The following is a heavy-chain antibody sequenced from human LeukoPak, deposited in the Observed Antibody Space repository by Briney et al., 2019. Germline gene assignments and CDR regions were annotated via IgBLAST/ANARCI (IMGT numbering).Heavy chain of an antibody. CDR1: GFIFSSSA. CDR2: ISGGGDDT. V-gene: IGHV3-23*01. D-gene: IGHD3-22*01. CDR3: AKDSRESSGHFPYYYYYHYGLDV. J-gene: IGHJ6*02. Sequence: GGSLRLSCAVSGFIFSSSAMSWVRQAPGKGLEWVSAISGGGDDTSYADSARGRFTVSRDNSKNTLYLQMNNLRAEDTAVYYCAKDSRESSGHFPYYYYYHYGLDVWGQGTTVTVSS.